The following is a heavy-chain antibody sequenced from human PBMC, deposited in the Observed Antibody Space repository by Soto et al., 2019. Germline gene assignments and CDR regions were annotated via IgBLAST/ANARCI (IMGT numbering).Heavy chain of an antibody. CDR2: INPSGGST. CDR3: ARSSGTMVVTAN. D-gene: IGHD2-21*02. CDR1: GYTFTSYY. V-gene: IGHV1-46*01. Sequence: ASVKVSCKSSGYTFTSYYMHWVRQAPGQGLEWMGIINPSGGSTSYAQKFQGRVTMTRDTSTSTVYMELSSLRSEDTAVYYCARSSGTMVVTANWGPGTLVTVSA. J-gene: IGHJ4*02.